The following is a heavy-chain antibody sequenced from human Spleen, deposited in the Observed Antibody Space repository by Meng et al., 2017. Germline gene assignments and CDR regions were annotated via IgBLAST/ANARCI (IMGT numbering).Heavy chain of an antibody. D-gene: IGHD4-11*01. CDR1: GGSLSDTY. CDR3: ARGPTTMAHDFDY. Sequence: QVALQLWGGGLLKPSGTLPLPCVLSGGSLSDTYWSWIRQPPGKGLEWIGEINHSGSTNYNPSLESRATISVDTSQNNLSLKLSSVTAADSAVYYCARGPTTMAHDFDYWGQGTLVTVSS. V-gene: IGHV4-34*01. J-gene: IGHJ4*02. CDR2: INHSGST.